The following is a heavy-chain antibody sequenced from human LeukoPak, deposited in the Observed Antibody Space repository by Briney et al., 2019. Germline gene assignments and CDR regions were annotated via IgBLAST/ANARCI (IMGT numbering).Heavy chain of an antibody. D-gene: IGHD5-12*01. CDR2: INPNSGGT. CDR3: ARDLEMAXANNWFDP. V-gene: IGHV1-2*02. CDR1: GYTFTGYY. Sequence: ASVKVSCKASGYTFTGYYTHWVRQAPGQGLEWMGWINPNSGGTNYAQKFQGRVTMTRDTSISTAYMKLSRLRSDDTAVYYCARDLEMAXANNWFDPWGQGTLVTVSS. J-gene: IGHJ5*02.